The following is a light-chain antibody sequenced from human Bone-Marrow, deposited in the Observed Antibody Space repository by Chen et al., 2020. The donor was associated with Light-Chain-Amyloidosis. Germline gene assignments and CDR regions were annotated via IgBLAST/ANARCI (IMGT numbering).Light chain of an antibody. CDR3: QQYNDFWT. V-gene: IGKV1-5*03. J-gene: IGKJ1*01. CDR1: QNINVW. CDR2: MAS. Sequence: DIQMTQSPSTLPASVGDRVTITCRASQNINVWLAWYQQKPGKAPKLLIYMASSLQTGVPSRFSGSGSGTEFTLTISSLQPDDFATYYCQQYNDFWTFGQGTTVEIK.